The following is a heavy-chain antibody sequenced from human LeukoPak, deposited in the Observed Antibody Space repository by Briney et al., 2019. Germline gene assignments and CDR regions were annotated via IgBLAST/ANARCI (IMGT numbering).Heavy chain of an antibody. V-gene: IGHV4-39*01. CDR2: IHYSGST. Sequence: SETLSLTCTVSGGSIRSSDYYWAWIRQPPGRGLEWIGTIHYSGSTFYKPPLKSRLTVSADTSRNQFYMKLSSVTAPDTAVYYCXRASGVLPSFXWAXXFDTXGQGSLVTVSS. J-gene: IGHJ5*02. D-gene: IGHD2/OR15-2a*01. CDR3: XRASGVLPSFXWAXXFDT. CDR1: GGSIRSSDYY.